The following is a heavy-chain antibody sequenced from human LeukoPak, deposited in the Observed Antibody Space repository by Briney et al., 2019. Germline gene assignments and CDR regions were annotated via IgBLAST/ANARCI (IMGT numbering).Heavy chain of an antibody. Sequence: PGGSLRLSCAASGFTFSTYWMHWVRQAPGKGLLWVSRINSDGSSATYADSVKGRFNISRDNAKNTLYLQMNSLRAEDTAVYYCASHRVVRGVFDPLGQGTLVTVSS. D-gene: IGHD3-10*01. CDR3: ASHRVVRGVFDP. V-gene: IGHV3-74*01. CDR2: INSDGSSA. CDR1: GFTFSTYW. J-gene: IGHJ5*02.